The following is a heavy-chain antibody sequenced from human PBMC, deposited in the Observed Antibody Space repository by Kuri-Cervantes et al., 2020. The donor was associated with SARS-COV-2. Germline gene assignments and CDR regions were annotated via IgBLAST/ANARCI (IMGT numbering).Heavy chain of an antibody. CDR1: GGTFSSYA. CDR3: ASPSHCSSTSCYHYYYYYMDV. V-gene: IGHV1-2*02. Sequence: ALVKVSCKASGGTFSSYAISWVRQAPGQGLEWMGWINPNSGGTNYAQKFQGRVTMTRDTSISTAYMELSRLRSDDTAVYYCASPSHCSSTSCYHYYYYYMDVWGKGTTVTVSS. D-gene: IGHD2-2*01. J-gene: IGHJ6*03. CDR2: INPNSGGT.